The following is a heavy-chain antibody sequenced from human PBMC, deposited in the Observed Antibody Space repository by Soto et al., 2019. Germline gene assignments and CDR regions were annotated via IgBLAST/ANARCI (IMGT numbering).Heavy chain of an antibody. CDR2: ISSSSTII. CDR3: ARDGRPFDN. Sequence: EVQLVESGGGLVQPGGSLRLSCATSGFTFSVYSMNWVRQAPGKGLEWVSYISSSSTIIYYADSVKGRFTISRDNPKNSLYLQMNSLTAEDMAVYYCARDGRPFDNWGQGTLVTVSS. V-gene: IGHV3-48*01. J-gene: IGHJ4*02. CDR1: GFTFSVYS.